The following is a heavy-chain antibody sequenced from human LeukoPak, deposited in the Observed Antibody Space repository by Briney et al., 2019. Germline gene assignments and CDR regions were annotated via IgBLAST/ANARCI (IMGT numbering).Heavy chain of an antibody. CDR2: ISGSGGST. Sequence: GGSLRLSCAASGFTLSSYAMSWVRQVPGKGLEWVSGISGSGGSTYYADSVKGRFTISRDISKNTVHLQMNSLRAEDTALYYCTKGGGIASAGTDFDFWGQGTLVTVSS. V-gene: IGHV3-23*01. D-gene: IGHD6-13*01. CDR3: TKGGGIASAGTDFDF. CDR1: GFTLSSYA. J-gene: IGHJ4*02.